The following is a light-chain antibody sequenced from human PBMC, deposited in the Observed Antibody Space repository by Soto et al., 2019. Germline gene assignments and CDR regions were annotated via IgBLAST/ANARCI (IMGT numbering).Light chain of an antibody. CDR3: QQSYSTPRT. Sequence: DIQMTQSPSSLSASVGDRVTITCWASQSISSSLNWYQQKPGKAPKLLIYAASTLQSGVPSRFRGSGSGTDFTLTISTLQPEDFASYYCQQSYSTPRTFGQGTKLEIK. V-gene: IGKV1-39*01. J-gene: IGKJ2*01. CDR1: QSISSS. CDR2: AAS.